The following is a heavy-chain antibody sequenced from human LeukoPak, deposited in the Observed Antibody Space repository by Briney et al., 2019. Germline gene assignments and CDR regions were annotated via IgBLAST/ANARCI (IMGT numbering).Heavy chain of an antibody. D-gene: IGHD3-10*01. CDR2: ISYDGSNK. CDR3: AKAAYYYGSGSYNY. V-gene: IGHV3-30*18. Sequence: PGGSLRLSCAASAFTFSSYGMSWVRQAPGKGLEWVAVISYDGSNKYYADSVKGRFTISRDNSKNTLYLQMNSLRAEDTAVYYCAKAAYYYGSGSYNYWGQGTLVTVSS. J-gene: IGHJ4*02. CDR1: AFTFSSYG.